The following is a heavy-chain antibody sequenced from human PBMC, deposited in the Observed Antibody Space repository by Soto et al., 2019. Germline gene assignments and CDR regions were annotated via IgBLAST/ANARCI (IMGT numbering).Heavy chain of an antibody. V-gene: IGHV3-30-3*01. Sequence: GGSLRLSCAASGFTFSSYAMHWVRQAPGKGLEWVAVISYDGSNKYYADSVKGRFTISRDNSKNTLYLQMNSLRAEDTAVYYCARGGDIVVVPAPSLYGMDVWGQGTTVTVSS. J-gene: IGHJ6*02. D-gene: IGHD2-2*01. CDR2: ISYDGSNK. CDR1: GFTFSSYA. CDR3: ARGGDIVVVPAPSLYGMDV.